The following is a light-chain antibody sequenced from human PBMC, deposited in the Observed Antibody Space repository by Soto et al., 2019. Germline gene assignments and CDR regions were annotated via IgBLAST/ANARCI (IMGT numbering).Light chain of an antibody. V-gene: IGKV1-5*01. CDR3: QQYDTYPLT. CDR1: QSINNW. Sequence: DVQMTQSPSSLSASVGDRVTITCRASQSINNWLAWYQQKPGKAPKLLIYDASTLETGVPSRFSGSASGTEFTLTIIGLQPEDVASYYCQQYDTYPLTFGGGTRVELK. J-gene: IGKJ4*01. CDR2: DAS.